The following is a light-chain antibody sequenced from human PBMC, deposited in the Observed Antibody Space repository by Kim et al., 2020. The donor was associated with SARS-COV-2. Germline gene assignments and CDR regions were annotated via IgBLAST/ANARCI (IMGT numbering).Light chain of an antibody. CDR1: RAKIGRNV. V-gene: IGLV1-44*01. CDR2: SND. CDR3: AAWDDSLNGSV. J-gene: IGLJ3*02. Sequence: GRRGTVSVSGGRAKIGRNVVNWYLQLPGTAPKPLIYSNDYRPSGVPDRFSGSKSGTSASLDISGLQSEDEADYYCAAWDDSLNGSVFGGGTKVTVL.